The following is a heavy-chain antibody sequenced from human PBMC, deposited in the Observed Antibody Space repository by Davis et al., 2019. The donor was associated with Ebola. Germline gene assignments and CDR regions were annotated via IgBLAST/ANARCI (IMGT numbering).Heavy chain of an antibody. CDR1: GGSISGDY. Sequence: GSLRLSCTVSGGSISGDYWSWIRQPPGKGLEWIGHIHDSGSTNYNPSLKSRVTISVDTSKNQFSLKLSSLIAADTAVYYCVGGRWLIWGQGTMVTVSS. J-gene: IGHJ3*02. V-gene: IGHV4-59*01. CDR3: VGGRWLI. D-gene: IGHD5-24*01. CDR2: IHDSGST.